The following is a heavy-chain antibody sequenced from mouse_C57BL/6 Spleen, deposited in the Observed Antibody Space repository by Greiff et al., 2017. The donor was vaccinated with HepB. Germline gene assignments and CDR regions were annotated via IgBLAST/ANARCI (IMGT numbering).Heavy chain of an antibody. J-gene: IGHJ3*01. D-gene: IGHD2-3*01. Sequence: VQVVESGAELARPGASVKLSCKASGYTFTSYGISWVKQRTGQGLEWIGEIHPRSGNTYYNEKFKGKATLTADKSSSTAYMELRSLTSEDSAVYFCARGGDGYYGGFAYWGQGTLVTVSA. CDR2: IHPRSGNT. CDR3: ARGGDGYYGGFAY. V-gene: IGHV1-81*01. CDR1: GYTFTSYG.